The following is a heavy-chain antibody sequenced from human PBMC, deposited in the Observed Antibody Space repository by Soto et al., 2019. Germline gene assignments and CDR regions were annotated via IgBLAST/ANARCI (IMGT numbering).Heavy chain of an antibody. D-gene: IGHD1-26*01. CDR3: ARERWDFYNWFDP. J-gene: IGHJ5*02. V-gene: IGHV4-59*01. CDR1: GGSISSYY. Sequence: SETLSLTCTVSGGSISSYYWSWIRQPPGKGLEWIGYIYYSGSTNYNPSLKSRVTISVDTSKNQFSLKLSSVTAADTAVYYCARERWDFYNWFDPWGQGTLVTVSS. CDR2: IYYSGST.